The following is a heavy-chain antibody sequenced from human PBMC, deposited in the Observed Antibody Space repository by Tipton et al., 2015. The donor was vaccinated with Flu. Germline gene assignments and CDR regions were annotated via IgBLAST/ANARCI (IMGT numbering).Heavy chain of an antibody. D-gene: IGHD3-22*01. V-gene: IGHV4-34*01. CDR1: GGSFSGYY. Sequence: LRLPCAVYGGSFSGYYWSWIRQPPGKGLEWIGEINHSGSTNYNPSLKSRVTIAVDTSKNQFSLKLSSVTAADTAVYYCARAGYDSSGYFGAFDIWGQGTMVTVSS. J-gene: IGHJ3*02. CDR3: ARAGYDSSGYFGAFDI. CDR2: INHSGST.